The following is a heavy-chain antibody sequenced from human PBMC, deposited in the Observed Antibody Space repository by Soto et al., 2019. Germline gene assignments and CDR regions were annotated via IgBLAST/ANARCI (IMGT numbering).Heavy chain of an antibody. CDR2: IYPGDSDT. Sequence: PGESLKSSFHGSGYIFTNYWIGCVRQMPGKGLEWMGIIYPGDSDTRYSPSFQGQVTISADTSISTAYLQWSSLKASDTAMYYCARLASICDFENWGDGSLVTVSS. CDR1: GYIFTNYW. J-gene: IGHJ4*01. V-gene: IGHV5-51*01. D-gene: IGHD2-21*01. CDR3: ARLASICDFEN.